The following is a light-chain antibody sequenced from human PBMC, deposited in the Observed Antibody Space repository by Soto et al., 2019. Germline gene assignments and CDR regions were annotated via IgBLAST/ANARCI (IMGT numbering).Light chain of an antibody. V-gene: IGKV3D-15*01. CDR2: GAS. CDR3: QQHNNWPPGYT. J-gene: IGKJ2*01. Sequence: EIVMTQSPATLSVSPGERATLSCRASQSVSSNLAWYQQKPGQAPRLLIYGASTRATGIPARFSGSGSGSEFTRTISSPQSEDYAVAYCQQHNNWPPGYTFGQGTKLEIK. CDR1: QSVSSN.